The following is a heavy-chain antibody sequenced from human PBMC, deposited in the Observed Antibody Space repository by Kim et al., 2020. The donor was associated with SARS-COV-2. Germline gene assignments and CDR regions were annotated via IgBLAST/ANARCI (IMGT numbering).Heavy chain of an antibody. CDR1: GGSLSGYY. CDR2: IHPSGST. D-gene: IGHD2-15*01. V-gene: IGHV4-34*01. J-gene: IGHJ4*02. CDR3: VSGHDRAKTGY. Sequence: SETLSLTCAAYGGSLSGYYWSWVRQPPGKGLEWLGEIHPSGSTNFNSSLESRVTMSIDASKNLFSLRLSSVTAADTAVYYCVSGHDRAKTGYWGQGTLVTVSS.